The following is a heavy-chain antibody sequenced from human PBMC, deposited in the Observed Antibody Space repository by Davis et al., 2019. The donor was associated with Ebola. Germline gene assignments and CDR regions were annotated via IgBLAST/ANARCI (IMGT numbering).Heavy chain of an antibody. CDR1: GFTFGDYW. V-gene: IGHV3-7*01. Sequence: PGGSLRLSCAASGFTFGDYWMTWVRQAPGKGLEWVGKIKYDGSDKYYVDSVKGRFSISRDNAKNLLYLQMNSLPVEDTAMYYCAKDSGWQMSPWGQGTLVIVSS. CDR2: IKYDGSDK. D-gene: IGHD6-19*01. J-gene: IGHJ5*02. CDR3: AKDSGWQMSP.